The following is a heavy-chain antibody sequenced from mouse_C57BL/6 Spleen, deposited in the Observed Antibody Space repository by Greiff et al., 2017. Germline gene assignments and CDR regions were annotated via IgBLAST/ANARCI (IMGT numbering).Heavy chain of an antibody. V-gene: IGHV6-3*01. J-gene: IGHJ1*03. D-gene: IGHD1-1*01. CDR1: GFTFSNYW. CDR3: TGEPPYYYGSSWYFDV. CDR2: IRLKSDNYAT. Sequence: EVQLVESGGGLVQPGGSMKLSCVASGFTFSNYWMNWVRQSPEKGLEWVAQIRLKSDNYATHYAESVKGRFTISRDDSKSSVYLQMNNLRAEDTGIYYCTGEPPYYYGSSWYFDVWGTGTTVTVSS.